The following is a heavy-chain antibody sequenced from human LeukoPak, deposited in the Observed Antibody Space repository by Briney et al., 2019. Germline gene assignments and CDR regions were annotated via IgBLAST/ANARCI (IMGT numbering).Heavy chain of an antibody. CDR2: ISAYNGNT. CDR1: GYTFTSYG. V-gene: IGHV1-18*01. D-gene: IGHD6-13*01. Sequence: ASVKVSCKASGYTFTSYGISWVRLAPGQGLEWMGWISAYNGNTNYAQKLQGRVTMTTDTSTSTAYMELRSLRSDDTAVYYCARHSGFSSSLEVCDYRGQGTLVTVSS. CDR3: ARHSGFSSSLEVCDY. J-gene: IGHJ4*02.